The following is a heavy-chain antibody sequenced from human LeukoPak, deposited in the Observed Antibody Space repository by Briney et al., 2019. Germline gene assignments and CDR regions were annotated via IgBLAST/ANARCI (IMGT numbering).Heavy chain of an antibody. V-gene: IGHV3-23*01. CDR3: AKDVSGDYLYYFDY. J-gene: IGHJ4*02. CDR1: GFTFSSYG. D-gene: IGHD4-17*01. Sequence: GGSLRLSCAASGFTFSSYGMSWVRQAPGKGLEWVSAISGSGGSTYYADSVKGRFTISRDNSKNTLYLQMNSLRAEDTAVYYCAKDVSGDYLYYFDYWGQGTLVTVSS. CDR2: ISGSGGST.